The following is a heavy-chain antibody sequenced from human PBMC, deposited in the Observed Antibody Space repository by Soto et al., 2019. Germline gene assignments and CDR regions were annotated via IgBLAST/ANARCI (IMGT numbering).Heavy chain of an antibody. CDR3: ARRYGGNLAY. V-gene: IGHV4-59*08. CDR1: CGSICRYY. D-gene: IGHD1-26*01. CDR2: IYYSGST. J-gene: IGHJ4*02. Sequence: TSETLSLTCTVSCGSICRYYWSCIRQPPGKGLEWIGYIYYSGSTNYNPSLKSRVTISVDTSKNQFSLKLSSVTAADTAVYYCARRYGGNLAYGGQGTLVTVSS.